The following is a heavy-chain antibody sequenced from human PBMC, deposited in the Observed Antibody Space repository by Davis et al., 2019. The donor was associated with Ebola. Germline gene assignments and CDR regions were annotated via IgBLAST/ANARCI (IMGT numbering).Heavy chain of an antibody. CDR2: MNPNSGNT. CDR3: TRSRTSRNWFDP. CDR1: GYTFTSYD. J-gene: IGHJ5*02. V-gene: IGHV1-8*01. Sequence: ASVQVSCKASGYTFTSYDINWVRQATGQGLEWMGWMNPNSGNTGYAQKFQGRVTMNRNTSISTAYMELSSLTSEDTAVYYCTRSRTSRNWFDPWGQGTLVTVSS.